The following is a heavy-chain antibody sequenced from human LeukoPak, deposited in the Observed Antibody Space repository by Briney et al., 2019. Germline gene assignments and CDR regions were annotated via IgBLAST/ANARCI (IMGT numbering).Heavy chain of an antibody. CDR1: GFTFDDYA. J-gene: IGHJ3*02. D-gene: IGHD3-22*01. V-gene: IGHV3-9*01. Sequence: GGSLRLSCAASGFTFDDYAMHWVRQAPGQGLEWVSGISWNSGSRGYADSVKGRFTISRDNAKNSLYLQMNSLRAEDTALYYCAKAESGGYYYDYAFDIWGQGTMVTVSS. CDR3: AKAESGGYYYDYAFDI. CDR2: ISWNSGSR.